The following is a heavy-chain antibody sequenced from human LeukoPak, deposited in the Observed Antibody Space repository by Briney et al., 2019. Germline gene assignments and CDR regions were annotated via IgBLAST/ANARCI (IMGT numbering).Heavy chain of an antibody. J-gene: IGHJ4*02. CDR1: GFTFSSHA. CDR3: AKALLTYSSSSDY. CDR2: LSGSGYNT. V-gene: IGHV3-23*01. D-gene: IGHD6-6*01. Sequence: GGSLRLSCAASGFTFSSHALSWVRQAPGKGLEWVSSLSGSGYNTYYADSVKGRFTISRDNSKNTVYLQMNSLRAEDTAVYYCAKALLTYSSSSDYWGQGTLVTVSS.